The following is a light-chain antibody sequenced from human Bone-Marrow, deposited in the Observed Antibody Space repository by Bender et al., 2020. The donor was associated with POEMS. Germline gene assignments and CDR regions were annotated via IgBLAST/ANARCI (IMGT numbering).Light chain of an antibody. J-gene: IGLJ3*02. CDR2: EGD. Sequence: QSALTQPASVSGSPGQSITISCTGTSSDIGGYNFVSWYQQRPGKAPKLMIYEGDKRPSGVSNRFSGSKSGNTASLTISGLLAEDEADYYCCSYARSSTWVFGGGTKLTVL. CDR1: SSDIGGYNF. CDR3: CSYARSSTWV. V-gene: IGLV2-23*01.